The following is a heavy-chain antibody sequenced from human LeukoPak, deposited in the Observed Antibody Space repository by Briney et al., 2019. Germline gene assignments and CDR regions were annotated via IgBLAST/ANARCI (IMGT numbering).Heavy chain of an antibody. CDR3: AKLASGYPYLLYFDY. Sequence: GGSLRLSCAASGFTLSSYAMSWVRQAPGKGLEWVSAISGSGGSTYYADSVKGRFTISRDNSKNTLYLQMNRLRAEDTAVYYCAKLASGYPYLLYFDYWGQGTLVTVSS. V-gene: IGHV3-23*01. J-gene: IGHJ4*02. D-gene: IGHD3-22*01. CDR1: GFTLSSYA. CDR2: ISGSGGST.